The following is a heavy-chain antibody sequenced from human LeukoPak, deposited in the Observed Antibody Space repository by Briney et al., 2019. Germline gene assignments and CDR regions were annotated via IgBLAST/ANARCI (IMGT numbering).Heavy chain of an antibody. Sequence: SETLSLTCTVSGGSFSSGGYYWSWIRQHPGKGLEWIGYIYYSGSTYYNPSLKSRVTISVDTSKNQFSLKLSSVTDADTAVYYCARDGCSGGSCYIDYWGQGTLVTVSS. D-gene: IGHD2-15*01. CDR2: IYYSGST. J-gene: IGHJ4*02. V-gene: IGHV4-31*03. CDR1: GGSFSSGGYY. CDR3: ARDGCSGGSCYIDY.